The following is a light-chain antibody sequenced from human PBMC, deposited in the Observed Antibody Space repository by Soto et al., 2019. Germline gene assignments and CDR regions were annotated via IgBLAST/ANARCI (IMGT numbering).Light chain of an antibody. Sequence: DIQMTQSPSSLSASVGDRVTIICRASQSVSTRLAWYQQKPGKAPKVLIYDASSWAGGVPSRFTSSGSGTEFTLTINSLQPDDFATYYCQQYSVYWTFGQGTKVEIK. V-gene: IGKV1-5*02. CDR3: QQYSVYWT. CDR1: QSVSTR. J-gene: IGKJ1*01. CDR2: DAS.